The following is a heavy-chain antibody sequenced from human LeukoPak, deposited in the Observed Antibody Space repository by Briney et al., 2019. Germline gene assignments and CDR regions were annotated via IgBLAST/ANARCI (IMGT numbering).Heavy chain of an antibody. CDR1: GFTFSSYE. D-gene: IGHD3-22*01. CDR2: ISSGSNTI. J-gene: IGHJ4*02. Sequence: GGSLRLSCAASGFTFSSYEMNWVRQAPGKGLEWLSYISSGSNTIFYADSVEGRFTISRDNAKNSLFLQVNSLRDEDTAFYYCARLGAYYDSSADYWGQGTQVTASS. V-gene: IGHV3-48*03. CDR3: ARLGAYYDSSADY.